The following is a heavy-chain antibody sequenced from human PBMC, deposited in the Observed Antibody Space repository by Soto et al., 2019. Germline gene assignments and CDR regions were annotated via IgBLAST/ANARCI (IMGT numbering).Heavy chain of an antibody. CDR1: GFTFSNYN. CDR3: ARVVYYDNSAYGL. D-gene: IGHD3-22*01. CDR2: ISSSSAYI. V-gene: IGHV3-21*01. Sequence: GGSLRLSCAASGFTFSNYNMNWVRQAPGKGLEWVSSISSSSAYIYYADSVKGRFTISRDNAKNSLYLQMNSLRAEDTAVYYCARVVYYDNSAYGLWGQGTMVTVSS. J-gene: IGHJ3*01.